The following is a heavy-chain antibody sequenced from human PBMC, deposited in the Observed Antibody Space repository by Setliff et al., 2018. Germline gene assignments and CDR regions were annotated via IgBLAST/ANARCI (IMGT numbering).Heavy chain of an antibody. Sequence: SETLSLTCIVSGGSISGHYWSWIRQSPGKGLEWIGSIYDSGSTNYNPSLKSRVTIFVDTSKNQFSLKLKSVTAADTAMYFCARGFLAAPFDYWGQGTLVTVSS. V-gene: IGHV4-59*11. D-gene: IGHD3-3*01. CDR1: GGSISGHY. J-gene: IGHJ4*02. CDR2: IYDSGST. CDR3: ARGFLAAPFDY.